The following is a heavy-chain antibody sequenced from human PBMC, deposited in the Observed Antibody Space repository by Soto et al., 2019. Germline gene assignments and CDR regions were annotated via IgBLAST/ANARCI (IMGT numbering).Heavy chain of an antibody. CDR2: IIPMSGTP. CDR3: AITPGGRHHALYLMDV. J-gene: IGHJ6*01. V-gene: IGHV1-69*19. D-gene: IGHD1-26*01. CDR1: GESFSDFA. Sequence: QVQLVQSGAEVRQPGSSVKVSCKSSGESFSDFAISWVRQAPGKGLEWMGGIIPMSGTPNYAQRFQGRVLITADVSTKTAYMDLTNLRYEDTAVYYCAITPGGRHHALYLMDVLGQGTTVTVSS.